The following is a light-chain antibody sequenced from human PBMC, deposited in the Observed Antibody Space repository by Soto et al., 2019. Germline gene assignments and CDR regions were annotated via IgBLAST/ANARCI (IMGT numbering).Light chain of an antibody. J-gene: IGKJ5*01. CDR3: MQSKQLPPT. V-gene: IGKV2D-29*02. CDR2: EVS. CDR1: QSLLHITGETF. Sequence: DVVMTQTPLSLPVAPGQPASISCKSSQSLLHITGETFLFWYLQKPGQSPQLLIYEVSTRVSGVPDRLTGSGSGTDFTLEISRVETDDVGIYYCMQSKQLPPTFGQGTRLEIX.